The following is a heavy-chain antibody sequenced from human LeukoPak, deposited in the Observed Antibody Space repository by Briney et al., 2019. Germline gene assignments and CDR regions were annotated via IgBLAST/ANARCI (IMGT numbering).Heavy chain of an antibody. V-gene: IGHV4-59*12. D-gene: IGHD3-10*01. CDR2: IYYSGST. J-gene: IGHJ4*02. Sequence: KPSETLSLTCTVSGGSISSYYWSWIRQPPGKGLGWIGYIYYSGSTNYNPSLKSRVTISVDTSKNQFSLQLSSVTAADTAVYYCARVSGHYYFDYWGQGTLVTVSS. CDR1: GGSISSYY. CDR3: ARVSGHYYFDY.